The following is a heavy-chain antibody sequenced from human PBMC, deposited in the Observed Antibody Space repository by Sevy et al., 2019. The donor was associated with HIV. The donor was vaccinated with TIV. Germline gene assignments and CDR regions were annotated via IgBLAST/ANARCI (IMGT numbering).Heavy chain of an antibody. CDR1: GFTFRIYG. V-gene: IGHV3-23*01. J-gene: IGHJ3*02. D-gene: IGHD4-17*01. CDR3: AKGDEPATASADYVPNGFDI. CDR2: ISGPGALT. Sequence: GGSLRLSCAASGFTFRIYGMSWVRQAPGKGLEWVSRISGPGALTYYADSVKGRFTISRDNSKNTLFLQMNSLRAEDRALYFCAKGDEPATASADYVPNGFDIWGQGTMVTVSS.